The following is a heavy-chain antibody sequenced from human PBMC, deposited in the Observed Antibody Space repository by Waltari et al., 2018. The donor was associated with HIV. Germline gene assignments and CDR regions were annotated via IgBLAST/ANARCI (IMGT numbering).Heavy chain of an antibody. CDR1: GFTVSSNY. V-gene: IGHV3-53*01. Sequence: EVQLVESGGGLIETGGSLRLSCAASGFTVSSNYMSWFRQAPGKGLDWVSGIYSGGSRYYADSVMGRFTISRDNSKNTVSLHMNSLRDEDTAVYYCARDPRSSGYYGVDGWGQGTAVTVSS. CDR3: ARDPRSSGYYGVDG. J-gene: IGHJ6*02. CDR2: IYSGGSR. D-gene: IGHD1-26*01.